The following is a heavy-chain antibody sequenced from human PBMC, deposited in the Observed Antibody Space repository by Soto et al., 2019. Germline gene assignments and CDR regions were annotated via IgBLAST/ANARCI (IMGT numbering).Heavy chain of an antibody. CDR3: ARDLWGDLPGGASDY. J-gene: IGHJ4*02. D-gene: IGHD3-16*01. CDR1: GFTFSSFG. CDR2: IGIGSSKSI. V-gene: IGHV3-48*01. Sequence: DVHLVESGGGLVQPGGSLRLSCAASGFTFSSFGMNWVRQAPGKGLEWVAYIGIGSSKSIYYAASVKGRFAISRDDAKNSLSLQMNSLRAEDTAVYYCARDLWGDLPGGASDYWGQGTLVTVSS.